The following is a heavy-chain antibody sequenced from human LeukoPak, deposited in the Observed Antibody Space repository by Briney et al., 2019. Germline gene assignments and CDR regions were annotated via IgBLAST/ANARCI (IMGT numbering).Heavy chain of an antibody. V-gene: IGHV4-59*01. CDR1: GGSINSYY. CDR3: TSGGMVSGDY. CDR2: IYYSGST. J-gene: IGHJ4*01. D-gene: IGHD2-8*01. Sequence: PSETLSLTCTVSGGSINSYYWSWIRQPPGKGLEWIGYIYYSGSTNYTPSLKSRVTISRDTSKNQFSLKLRSVTAADTAVYYCTSGGMVSGDYWGHGTLVTVPS.